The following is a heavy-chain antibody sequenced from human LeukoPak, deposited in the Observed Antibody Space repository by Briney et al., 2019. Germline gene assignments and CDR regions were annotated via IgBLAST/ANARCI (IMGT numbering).Heavy chain of an antibody. J-gene: IGHJ4*02. CDR2: ILENGSYQ. CDR3: ARVQGGGFRTAGY. D-gene: IGHD1-14*01. CDR1: GFTFSNYI. V-gene: IGHV3-30*04. Sequence: GGSLRLSCAASGFTFSNYIMHWVRQAPGKGLDWVAVILENGSYQYYADSVKGRFTISRDNSKNTLFLQMNSLRDEDTAIYYCARVQGGGFRTAGYWGQGTLVTVSS.